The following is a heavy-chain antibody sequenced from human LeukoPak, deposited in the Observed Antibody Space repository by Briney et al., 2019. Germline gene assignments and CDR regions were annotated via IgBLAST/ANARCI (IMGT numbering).Heavy chain of an antibody. J-gene: IGHJ4*02. D-gene: IGHD3-16*02. CDR3: ARDRRDYVWGSYPDY. V-gene: IGHV1-18*01. CDR1: GYTFTSYG. CDR2: ISAYNGNT. Sequence: ASVKVSCKASGYTFTSYGISWVRQAPGQGLEWMGWISAYNGNTNYAQKLQGRVTMTTDTSTSTAYMELRSLRSDDTAVYYCARDRRDYVWGSYPDYWGQGTLVTVSS.